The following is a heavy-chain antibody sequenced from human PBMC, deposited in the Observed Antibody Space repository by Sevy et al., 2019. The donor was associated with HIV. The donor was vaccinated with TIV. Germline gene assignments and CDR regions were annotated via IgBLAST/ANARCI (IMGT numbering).Heavy chain of an antibody. Sequence: SETLSLTCAVYGGSFSGYYWSWIRQPPGKGLEWIGEINHSGSTNYNPSLKSRVTISGDTSKNQFSLKLSSVTAADTAVYYCARHCSSNSCSHAFDILGQGTMVTVSS. D-gene: IGHD2-2*01. CDR1: GGSFSGYY. J-gene: IGHJ3*02. V-gene: IGHV4-34*01. CDR2: INHSGST. CDR3: ARHCSSNSCSHAFDI.